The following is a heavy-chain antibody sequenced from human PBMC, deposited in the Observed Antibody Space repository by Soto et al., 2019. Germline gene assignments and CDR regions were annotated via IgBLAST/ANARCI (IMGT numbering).Heavy chain of an antibody. D-gene: IGHD6-13*01. Sequence: GGSLRLSCAASGFTFSSYGMHWVRQAPGKGLEWVAVISYDGSNKYYADSVKGRFTISRDNSKNTLYLQMNSLRAEDTAVYYCAKEYSSSWWGNYYYGMDVWGQGTTVTVSS. CDR3: AKEYSSSWWGNYYYGMDV. CDR1: GFTFSSYG. V-gene: IGHV3-30*18. J-gene: IGHJ6*02. CDR2: ISYDGSNK.